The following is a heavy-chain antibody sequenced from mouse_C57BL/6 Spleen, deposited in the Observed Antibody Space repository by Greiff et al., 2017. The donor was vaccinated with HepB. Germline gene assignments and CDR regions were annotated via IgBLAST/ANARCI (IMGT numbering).Heavy chain of an antibody. J-gene: IGHJ3*01. CDR3: ARKRNYGSSPFAY. CDR1: GYTFTSYW. CDR2: IDPSDSYN. D-gene: IGHD1-1*01. V-gene: IGHV1-69*01. Sequence: QVQLQQPGAELVMPGASVKLSCKASGYTFTSYWMHWVKQRPGQGLEWIGEIDPSDSYNNYNQKFKGKSTLTVDKSSSTAYMQLSSLTSEDSAVYYCARKRNYGSSPFAYWGQGTLVTVSA.